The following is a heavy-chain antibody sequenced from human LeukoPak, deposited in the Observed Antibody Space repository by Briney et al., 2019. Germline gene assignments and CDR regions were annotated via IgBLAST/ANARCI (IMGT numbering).Heavy chain of an antibody. CDR3: VKTHSSSWYTPAPFDY. CDR2: ISSNGGST. V-gene: IGHV3-64D*09. J-gene: IGHJ4*02. CDR1: GFTVSNND. D-gene: IGHD6-13*01. Sequence: GGSLRLSCAASGFTVSNNDMMWVRQAPGKGLEYVSAISSNGGSTYYADSVKGRFTISRDNSKNTLYLQMSSLRAEDTAVYYCVKTHSSSWYTPAPFDYWGQGTLVTVSS.